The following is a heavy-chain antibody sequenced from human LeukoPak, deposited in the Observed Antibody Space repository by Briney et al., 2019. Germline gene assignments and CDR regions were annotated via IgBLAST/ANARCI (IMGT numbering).Heavy chain of an antibody. CDR1: GYTFISYS. Sequence: AASVKVSCKTSGYTFISYSITWVRQAPGQGLEWMGWINTNTGNPTYAQGFTGRFVFSLDTSVSTAYLQISSLKAEDTAVYYCASGRGYCSSTSCSDLDYWGQGTLVTVSS. CDR2: INTNTGNP. V-gene: IGHV7-4-1*02. D-gene: IGHD2-2*01. CDR3: ASGRGYCSSTSCSDLDY. J-gene: IGHJ4*02.